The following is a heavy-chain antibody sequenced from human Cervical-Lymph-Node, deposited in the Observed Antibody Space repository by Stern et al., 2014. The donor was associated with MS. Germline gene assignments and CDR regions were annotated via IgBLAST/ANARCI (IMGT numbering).Heavy chain of an antibody. Sequence: QVQLLQSGAELKKPGSSVKVSCKASGGSLSTYTITWVRQAPGQGLEWMGRIIPALNVANYAQKFQGRLTITADKSTSTAYMEMSSLRSDDTAAYYCAGPAPLDWGQGTLVTVSS. CDR3: AGPAPLD. CDR2: IIPALNVA. D-gene: IGHD2-2*01. J-gene: IGHJ4*02. CDR1: GGSLSTYT. V-gene: IGHV1-69*02.